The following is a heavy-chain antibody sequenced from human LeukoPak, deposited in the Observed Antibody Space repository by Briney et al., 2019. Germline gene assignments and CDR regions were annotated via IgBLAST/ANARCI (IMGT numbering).Heavy chain of an antibody. J-gene: IGHJ4*02. CDR1: GFTFTGYY. CDR3: ARKVDYAAFDY. D-gene: IGHD4-17*01. V-gene: IGHV1-2*02. Sequence: ASVKVSCKPSGFTFTGYYIHWVRQAPGQGLEWMGWINPNTGGTNYAQKFQGRVTMTRDTSINTAYMELTRLTSDDTAVYYCARKVDYAAFDYWGQGTLVTVSS. CDR2: INPNTGGT.